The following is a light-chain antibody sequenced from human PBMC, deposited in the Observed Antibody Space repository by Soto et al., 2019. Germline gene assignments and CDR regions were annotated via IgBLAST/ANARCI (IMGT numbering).Light chain of an antibody. CDR3: LQSGNSPLT. J-gene: IGKJ2*01. V-gene: IGKV3-20*01. Sequence: EVVLTQSPGTLSLSPGERATLSCRASRRISSAYLAWYQQKPGQAPRLLIYGASTRATDIPDRFNGSGSATDFTLIISRLEPEDFAVYYCLQSGNSPLTFGPGTRLEIK. CDR1: RRISSAY. CDR2: GAS.